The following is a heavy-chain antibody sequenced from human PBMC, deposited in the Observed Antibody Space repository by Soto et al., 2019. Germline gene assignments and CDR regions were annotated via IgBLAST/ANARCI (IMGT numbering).Heavy chain of an antibody. Sequence: ASVKVSCKASGCTFTSYGISWVRQAPGQGLEWMGWISAYNGNTNYAQKLQGRVTMTTDTSTSTAYMELRSLRSDDTAVYYCARVPPVDIPHPDNWFDPWGQGALVTVSS. CDR1: GCTFTSYG. CDR2: ISAYNGNT. D-gene: IGHD6-19*01. J-gene: IGHJ5*02. V-gene: IGHV1-18*04. CDR3: ARVPPVDIPHPDNWFDP.